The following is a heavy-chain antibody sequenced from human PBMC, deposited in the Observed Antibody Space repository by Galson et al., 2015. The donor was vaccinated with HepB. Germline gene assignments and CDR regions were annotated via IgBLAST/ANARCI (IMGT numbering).Heavy chain of an antibody. D-gene: IGHD6-19*01. V-gene: IGHV3-66*01. CDR2: IYSGGST. CDR1: GFTVSSNY. Sequence: SLRLSCAASGFTVSSNYMSWVRQAPGKGLEWVSVIYSGGSTYYADSVKGRFTISRDNSKNTLYLQMNSLRAEDTAVYYCARDIAVAEKLTWYFDLWGRGTLVTVSS. J-gene: IGHJ2*01. CDR3: ARDIAVAEKLTWYFDL.